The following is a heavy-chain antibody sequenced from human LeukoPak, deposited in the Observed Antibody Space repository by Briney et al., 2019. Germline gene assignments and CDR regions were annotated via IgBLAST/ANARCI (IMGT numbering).Heavy chain of an antibody. CDR1: GFTFSSYS. V-gene: IGHV3-21*01. CDR3: AREPNYYDSSGYPDY. CDR2: ISSSSSYI. J-gene: IGHJ4*02. Sequence: GGSLRLSCAASGFTFSSYSMNWVRQAPGKGLEWVSSISSSSSYIYYADSVRGRFTISRDNAKNSLYLQMNSLRAEDTAVYYCAREPNYYDSSGYPDYWGQGTLVTVSS. D-gene: IGHD3-22*01.